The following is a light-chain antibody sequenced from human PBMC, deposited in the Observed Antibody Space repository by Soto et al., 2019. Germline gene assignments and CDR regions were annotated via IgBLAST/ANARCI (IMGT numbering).Light chain of an antibody. CDR2: SAS. J-gene: IGKJ3*01. CDR1: QSVGSN. V-gene: IGKV3-15*01. Sequence: EIVMTQSPATLSVSPGGRATLSCRASQSVGSNLAWYQQKPGQAPRLLFYSASTRATVVPARFSGSGSGTEFTLTISSLQSEDFAVYYCQYYNEWPPGVTFGPGTKVDVK. CDR3: QYYNEWPPGVT.